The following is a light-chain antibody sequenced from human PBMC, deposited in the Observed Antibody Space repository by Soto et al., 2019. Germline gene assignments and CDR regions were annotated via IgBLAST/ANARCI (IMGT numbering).Light chain of an antibody. Sequence: IVMTQSPFSLTVSPGEPASISCRSSQSLLHSNGYNYLDWYLQKPGQSPQLLIYLGSNRASGVPDRFSGSASGTDFTLKISRVEAEDVGIYYCMQTLQTWTFGQGTKVDIK. CDR1: QSLLHSNGYNY. CDR3: MQTLQTWT. CDR2: LGS. J-gene: IGKJ1*01. V-gene: IGKV2-28*01.